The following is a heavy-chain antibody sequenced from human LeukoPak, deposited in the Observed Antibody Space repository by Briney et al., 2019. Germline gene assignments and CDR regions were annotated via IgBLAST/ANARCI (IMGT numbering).Heavy chain of an antibody. V-gene: IGHV4-59*01. CDR3: ARAKTSYEGNWFDP. CDR2: IYYSGSA. D-gene: IGHD3-3*01. Sequence: PSETLSLTCTVSGGSISSYYWSWIRQPPGKGLEWIGYIYYSGSANYNPSLKSRVTISVDTSRNQFSLKLSSVTAADTAVYYCARAKTSYEGNWFDPWGRGTLVTVSS. CDR1: GGSISSYY. J-gene: IGHJ5*02.